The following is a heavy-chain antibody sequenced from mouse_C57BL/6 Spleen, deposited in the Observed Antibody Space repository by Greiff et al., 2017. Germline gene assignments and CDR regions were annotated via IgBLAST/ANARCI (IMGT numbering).Heavy chain of an antibody. Sequence: VQLQQSGAELARPGASVKLSCKASGYTFTSYGISWVKQRTGQGLEWIGEIYPRSGNTYYNEKFQGKATLTADKSSSTAYMELRSLTSADSAVYSCARNPPYYGSSSDYDFDYWGPGTTLTVSS. J-gene: IGHJ2*01. CDR3: ARNPPYYGSSSDYDFDY. CDR2: IYPRSGNT. D-gene: IGHD1-1*01. V-gene: IGHV1-81*01. CDR1: GYTFTSYG.